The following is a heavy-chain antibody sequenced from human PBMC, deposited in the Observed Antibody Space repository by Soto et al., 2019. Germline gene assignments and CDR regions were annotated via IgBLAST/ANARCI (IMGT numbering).Heavy chain of an antibody. CDR2: IYYSGST. Sequence: SETLSLTCTVSGGSISSSSYYWGWIRQPPGKGLEWIGSIYYSGSTYYNPSLKSRVTISVDTSKNQFSLKLSSVTAADTAVYYCARLVSGSYYDYWGKGTLVTVSS. CDR3: ARLVSGSYYDY. CDR1: GGSISSSSYY. V-gene: IGHV4-39*01. J-gene: IGHJ4*02. D-gene: IGHD1-26*01.